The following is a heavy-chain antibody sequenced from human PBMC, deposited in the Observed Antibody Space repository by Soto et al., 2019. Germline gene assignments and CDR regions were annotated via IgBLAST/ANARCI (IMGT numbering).Heavy chain of an antibody. CDR3: ARPASEYYYDSSGYSFDY. Sequence: SVNVSCKASGGTFSSYSISWVRQAPGQGLEWMGGIIPIFGTANYAQKFQGRVTITADESTSTAYMELSSLRSEDTAVYYCARPASEYYYDSSGYSFDYWGQGALVTVSS. CDR1: GGTFSSYS. D-gene: IGHD3-22*01. V-gene: IGHV1-69*13. CDR2: IIPIFGTA. J-gene: IGHJ4*02.